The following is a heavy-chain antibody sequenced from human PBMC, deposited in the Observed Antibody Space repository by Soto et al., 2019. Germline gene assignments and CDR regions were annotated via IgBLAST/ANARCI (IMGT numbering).Heavy chain of an antibody. CDR3: ARDLGFVYYGSGSYYNPIGY. Sequence: LRLSCAASGFTFSSYGMHWVRQAPGKGLEWVAVIWYDGSNKYYADSVKGRFTISRDNSKNTPYLQMNSLRAEDTAVYYCARDLGFVYYGSGSYYNPIGYWGQGTLVTVSS. CDR2: IWYDGSNK. D-gene: IGHD3-10*01. J-gene: IGHJ4*02. V-gene: IGHV3-33*01. CDR1: GFTFSSYG.